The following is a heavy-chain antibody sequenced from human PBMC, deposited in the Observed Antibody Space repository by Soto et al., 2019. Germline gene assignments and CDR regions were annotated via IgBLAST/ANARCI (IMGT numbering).Heavy chain of an antibody. V-gene: IGHV4-34*01. CDR3: AREGVCSGGSCRDDY. J-gene: IGHJ4*02. Sequence: QVQLQQWGAGLLKPLETLSLTCAVYGGSFSGYYWSWIRQPPGKGLEWIGEINHSGSTNYNPSLKSRVTISVDTSKNQFSLKLSSVTAADTAVYYCAREGVCSGGSCRDDYWGQGTLVTVSS. CDR1: GGSFSGYY. CDR2: INHSGST. D-gene: IGHD2-15*01.